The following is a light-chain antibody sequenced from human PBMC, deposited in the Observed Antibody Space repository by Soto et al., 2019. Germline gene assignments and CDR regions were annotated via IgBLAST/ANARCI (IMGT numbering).Light chain of an antibody. Sequence: SAQTQPASASRSRGQPDTITKTGKGCDVGGFNYVSWYQQHPGKVPRLIIYDVNKRPSGVPDRFSGSKSDNTASLTVSGLQAEDEADYSCSSYAVFNNYVFRTGTKSPS. CDR3: SSYAVFNNYV. CDR1: GCDVGGFNY. J-gene: IGLJ1*01. V-gene: IGLV2-8*02. CDR2: DVN.